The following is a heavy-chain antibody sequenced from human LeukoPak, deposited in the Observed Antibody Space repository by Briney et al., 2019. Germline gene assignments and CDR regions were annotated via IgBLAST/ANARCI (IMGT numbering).Heavy chain of an antibody. CDR1: GYTFTSHG. J-gene: IGHJ4*02. Sequence: ASVKVSCKASGYTFTSHGISWVRQAPGQGLEWMGWINPNSGGTNYAQKFQGRVTMTRDTSISTAYMELSRLRSDDTAVYYCARGLSSSWQYYFDYWGQGTLVTVSS. CDR3: ARGLSSSWQYYFDY. V-gene: IGHV1-2*02. D-gene: IGHD6-13*01. CDR2: INPNSGGT.